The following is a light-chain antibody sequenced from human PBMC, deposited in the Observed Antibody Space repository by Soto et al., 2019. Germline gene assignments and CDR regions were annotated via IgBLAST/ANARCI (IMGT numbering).Light chain of an antibody. CDR3: SSFTTSSTLV. Sequence: QSGLTQPASVSGSPGQSITISCTGTNSDVGLYNYVSWYQQYPGKAPKLMISEVSNRPSGVSNRFSGSKAGNTASLTISGLQPEDEADYYCSSFTTSSTLVFGTGTKLTVL. CDR1: NSDVGLYNY. J-gene: IGLJ1*01. V-gene: IGLV2-14*01. CDR2: EVS.